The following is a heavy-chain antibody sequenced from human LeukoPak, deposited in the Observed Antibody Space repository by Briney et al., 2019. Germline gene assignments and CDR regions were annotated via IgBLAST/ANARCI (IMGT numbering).Heavy chain of an antibody. CDR2: IYYSGST. J-gene: IGHJ4*02. D-gene: IGHD3-10*01. Sequence: SETLSLTCTVSGGSISSGGYYWRWIRQHPGKGLEWIGYIYYSGSTYYNPSLKSRVTISVDTSKNQFSLKLSSVTAADTAVYYCARGAIWFGELSNFDYWGQGTLVTVSS. V-gene: IGHV4-31*03. CDR1: GGSISSGGYY. CDR3: ARGAIWFGELSNFDY.